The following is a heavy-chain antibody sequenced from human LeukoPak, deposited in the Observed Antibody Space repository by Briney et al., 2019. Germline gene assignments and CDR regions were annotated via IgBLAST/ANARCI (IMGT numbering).Heavy chain of an antibody. V-gene: IGHV4-38-2*02. J-gene: IGHJ6*03. D-gene: IGHD3-10*01. CDR3: ASSAYYYGSGSYYYYMDV. CDR2: IYHSGST. Sequence: TSETLSLTCTVSGYSISSGYYWGWIRQPPGKGLEWIGSIYHSGSTYYNPSLKSRVTISVDTSKNQFSLKLSSVTAADTAVYYCASSAYYYGSGSYYYYMDVWGKGTTVTVSS. CDR1: GYSISSGYY.